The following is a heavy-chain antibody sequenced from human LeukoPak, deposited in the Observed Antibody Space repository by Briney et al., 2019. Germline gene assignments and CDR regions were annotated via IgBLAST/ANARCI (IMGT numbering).Heavy chain of an antibody. D-gene: IGHD2-21*02. Sequence: SVKVSCKASGGTFSSYAISWVRQAPGQGLEWMGGIIPIFGTANYAQKFQGRVTITADESTSTAYMELSSLRSEDTAVYYCARVGYCGGDCYPYGTDVWGQGTTVTVSS. J-gene: IGHJ6*02. CDR3: ARVGYCGGDCYPYGTDV. V-gene: IGHV1-69*13. CDR1: GGTFSSYA. CDR2: IIPIFGTA.